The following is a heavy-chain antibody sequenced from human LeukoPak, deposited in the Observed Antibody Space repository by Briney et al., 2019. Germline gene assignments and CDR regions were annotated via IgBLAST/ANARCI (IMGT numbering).Heavy chain of an antibody. CDR2: IDEYGTTI. CDR1: GFTFSRYW. D-gene: IGHD5-12*01. J-gene: IGHJ4*02. V-gene: IGHV3-74*01. CDR3: ATDLSGRQDY. Sequence: GGSLRLSCAASGFTFSRYWMHWVRQAPGKGLVWVSRIDEYGTTINYAASVKGRFTISRNNAGDTLFLQMNSLRAEDTGVYYCATDLSGRQDYWGQGTLVTVSS.